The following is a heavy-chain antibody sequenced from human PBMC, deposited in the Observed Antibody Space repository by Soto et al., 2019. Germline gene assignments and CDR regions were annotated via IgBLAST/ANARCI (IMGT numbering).Heavy chain of an antibody. V-gene: IGHV4-39*07. CDR2: FFIGGNT. CDR1: GGSITGGSISSTTYY. Sequence: SETLSLTCTVSGGSITGGSISSTTYYWGWMRQPPEKGLEWIASFFIGGNTYYNPSLKSRVTTSVDTSKNQFSLKMNSLTAADTSVYYCARVPYVWGQGTTVTVSS. J-gene: IGHJ6*02. CDR3: ARVPYV.